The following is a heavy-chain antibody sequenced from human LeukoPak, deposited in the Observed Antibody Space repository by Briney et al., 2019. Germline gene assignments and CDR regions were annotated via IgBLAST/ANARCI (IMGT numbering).Heavy chain of an antibody. D-gene: IGHD3-22*01. J-gene: IGHJ4*02. CDR3: ARERYYDSSGYYKFDY. V-gene: IGHV4-59*01. CDR1: GGSISSYY. CDR2: IYYSGST. Sequence: SETLSLTCTVSGGSISSYYWSWIRQPPGKKLECIGYIYYSGSTNYNPSLKSRVTISVDTSKNQFSLKLSSVTAADTAVYYCARERYYDSSGYYKFDYWGQGTLVTVSS.